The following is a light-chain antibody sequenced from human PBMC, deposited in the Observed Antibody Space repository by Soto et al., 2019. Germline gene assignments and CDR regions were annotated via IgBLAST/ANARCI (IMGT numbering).Light chain of an antibody. CDR3: QQYYNWPPWT. Sequence: EIVLTQSPATLSVSPGEGATLSCRASQSVRSDLAWYPQKPGQAPRLLIYGASTRATGIPARFSASGSVTEFTLPNSCLQSEDFVVYYCQQYYNWPPWTFGQGTKVDIK. J-gene: IGKJ1*01. V-gene: IGKV3-15*01. CDR1: QSVRSD. CDR2: GAS.